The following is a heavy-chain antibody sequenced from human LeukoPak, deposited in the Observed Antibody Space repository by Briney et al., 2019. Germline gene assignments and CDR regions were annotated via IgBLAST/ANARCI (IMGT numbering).Heavy chain of an antibody. CDR2: IWYDGNNK. Sequence: GGSLRLSCAASGFTFSSYGMHWLRQAPGKGLDWVAAIWYDGNNKYYADSVKGRFAISRDNSKNTLSLLMSSLRAEDTAVYYCARDGEDDSSGYYKPFDYWGQGTLVTVSS. J-gene: IGHJ4*02. CDR3: ARDGEDDSSGYYKPFDY. V-gene: IGHV3-33*01. D-gene: IGHD3-22*01. CDR1: GFTFSSYG.